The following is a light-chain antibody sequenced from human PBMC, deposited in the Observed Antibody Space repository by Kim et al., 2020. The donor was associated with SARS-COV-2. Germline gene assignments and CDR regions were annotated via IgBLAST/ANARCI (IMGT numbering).Light chain of an antibody. CDR3: QAWDSSTEEV. CDR2: QDS. Sequence: SYELTQPPSVSVSPGQTASITCSGDKLGDKYACWYQQKPGQSPVLVIYQDSKRPSGIPERFSGSNSGNTATLTISGTQARDEADYYCQAWDSSTEEVFGGGTQLTDL. CDR1: KLGDKY. J-gene: IGLJ2*01. V-gene: IGLV3-1*01.